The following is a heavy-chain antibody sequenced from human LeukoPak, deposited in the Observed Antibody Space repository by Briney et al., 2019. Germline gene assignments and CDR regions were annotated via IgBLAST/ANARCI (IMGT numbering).Heavy chain of an antibody. V-gene: IGHV3-7*01. D-gene: IGHD4-17*01. CDR1: GFTFSNFW. CDR3: ARDYSTVTTFFDY. Sequence: GGSLRLSCADSGFTFSNFWMSWVRQAPGKGLEWVANINQDGTEKYYVDSVKGRFTISRDNAKTSLYLQMNSLRAEDTAVYYCARDYSTVTTFFDYWGQGTLVTVSS. J-gene: IGHJ4*02. CDR2: INQDGTEK.